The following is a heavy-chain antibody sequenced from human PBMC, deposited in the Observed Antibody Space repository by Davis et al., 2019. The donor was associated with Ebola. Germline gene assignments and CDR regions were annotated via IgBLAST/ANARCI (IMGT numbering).Heavy chain of an antibody. Sequence: SETLSLTCAVYGGSFSGHYWSWIRQPPGKGLEWIGEINHSGSTNYNPSLKSRVTISVDTSKNQFSLKLSSVTAADTAVYYCARADIVVVVAAFDYWGQGTLVTVSS. CDR1: GGSFSGHY. J-gene: IGHJ4*02. CDR3: ARADIVVVVAAFDY. CDR2: INHSGST. D-gene: IGHD2-15*01. V-gene: IGHV4-34*01.